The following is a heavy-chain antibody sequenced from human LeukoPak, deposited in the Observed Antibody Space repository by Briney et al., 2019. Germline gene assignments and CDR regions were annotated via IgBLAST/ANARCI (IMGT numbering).Heavy chain of an antibody. V-gene: IGHV3-30*02. CDR1: GFTFSSYG. D-gene: IGHD6-19*01. CDR2: IRYDGSNK. Sequence: GGSLRLSCAASGFTFSSYGMHWVRQAPGKGLEWVAFIRYDGSNKYYADSVKGRFTISRDNSKNTLYLQMNSLRAEDTAVYYCAKGPLCSSGWYTDYWGQGTLVTVSS. J-gene: IGHJ4*02. CDR3: AKGPLCSSGWYTDY.